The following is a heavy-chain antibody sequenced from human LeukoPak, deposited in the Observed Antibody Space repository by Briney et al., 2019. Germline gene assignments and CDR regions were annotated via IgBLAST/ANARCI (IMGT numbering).Heavy chain of an antibody. D-gene: IGHD6-19*01. CDR2: IWYDGSNK. V-gene: IGHV3-33*01. CDR3: ARDSGRVAGTGMGIDY. Sequence: PGGSLRLSCAASGFTFSSYGMHWVRQAPGKGLEWVAVIWYDGSNKYYADSEKGRFTISRDNSKNTLYLQMNSLRAEDTAVYYCARDSGRVAGTGMGIDYWGQGTLVTVSS. CDR1: GFTFSSYG. J-gene: IGHJ4*02.